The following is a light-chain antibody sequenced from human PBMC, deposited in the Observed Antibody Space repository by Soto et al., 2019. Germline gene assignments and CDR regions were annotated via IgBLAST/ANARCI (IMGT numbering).Light chain of an antibody. V-gene: IGLV2-14*01. CDR1: NSDIGNGSDS. CDR3: SSYAVGASPYV. CDR2: EVT. Sequence: QSALTQPASVSGSPGQSITISCTGSNSDIGNGSDSVSWYQQHPNKAPKLLIYEVTNRPSGVSSRFSGSRSGNTGSLTISGLQAEDEAYYYWSSYAVGASPYVCGPGTKLTVL. J-gene: IGLJ1*01.